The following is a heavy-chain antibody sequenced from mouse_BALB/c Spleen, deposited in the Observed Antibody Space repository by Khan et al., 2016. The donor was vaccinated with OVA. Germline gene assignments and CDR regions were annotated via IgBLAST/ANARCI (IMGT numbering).Heavy chain of an antibody. CDR2: IAPGSGNN. D-gene: IGHD1-1*01. CDR1: GYTFTSYW. Sequence: DLVKPGASVKLSCKASGYTFTSYWINWIKQRPGQGLEWIGRIAPGSGNNYYNEMFKGKATLTVDTSSTTAYIQVRSLSSEDSAVYFCGRSTYYGSGLYAMDYWGQGTSVTVSS. CDR3: GRSTYYGSGLYAMDY. V-gene: IGHV1S41*01. J-gene: IGHJ4*01.